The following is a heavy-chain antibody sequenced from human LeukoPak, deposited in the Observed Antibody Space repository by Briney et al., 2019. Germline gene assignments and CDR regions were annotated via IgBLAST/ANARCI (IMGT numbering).Heavy chain of an antibody. CDR2: IYHSGST. CDR1: GYSISSGYY. D-gene: IGHD1-20*01. V-gene: IGHV4-38-2*02. CDR3: ARDRINWNPYYYYMDV. Sequence: PSETLSLTCTVSGYSISSGYYWGWIRQPPGKGLEWIGSIYHSGSTYYNPSLKSRATISVDTSKNQFSLKLSSVTAADTAVYYCARDRINWNPYYYYMDVWGKGTTVTVSS. J-gene: IGHJ6*03.